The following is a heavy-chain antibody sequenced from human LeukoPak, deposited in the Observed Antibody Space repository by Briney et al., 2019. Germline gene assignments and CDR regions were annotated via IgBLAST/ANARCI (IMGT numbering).Heavy chain of an antibody. D-gene: IGHD6-19*01. V-gene: IGHV3-7*03. Sequence: PGGSLRLSCAASGFTFSSYWMSWVRQAPGKGLEWVANIKQDGSEKYYVDSVKGRFTISRDNAKNSLYLQLNSLRAEDTAVYYCASRVEYSSGPRKDAFDIWGQGTMVTVSS. CDR2: IKQDGSEK. CDR3: ASRVEYSSGPRKDAFDI. CDR1: GFTFSSYW. J-gene: IGHJ3*02.